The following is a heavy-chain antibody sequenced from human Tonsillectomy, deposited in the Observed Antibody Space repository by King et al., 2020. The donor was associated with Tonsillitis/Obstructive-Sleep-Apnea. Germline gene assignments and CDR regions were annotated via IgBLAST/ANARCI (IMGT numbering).Heavy chain of an antibody. V-gene: IGHV3-30*04. CDR3: ARDPKGTIPFDY. CDR1: GFSFSNYA. Sequence: VQLVESGGSVVQPGRSLRLSCVVSGFSFSNYAFHWVRQAPGKGLEWVAVISNDGSNKYYADSVKGRFTISRDNSKSTLYLQMSSLRVEDTAVYYCARDPKGTIPFDYWGQGTLVTVSS. D-gene: IGHD1-7*01. CDR2: ISNDGSNK. J-gene: IGHJ4*02.